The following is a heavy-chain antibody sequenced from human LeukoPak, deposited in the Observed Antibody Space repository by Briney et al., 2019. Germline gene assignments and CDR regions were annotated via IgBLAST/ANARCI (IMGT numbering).Heavy chain of an antibody. CDR3: AMNLRSYSSSSQFDY. J-gene: IGHJ4*02. CDR2: IIPIFGTA. V-gene: IGHV1-69*13. CDR1: GGTFSNYA. Sequence: GASVKVSCKTSGGTFSNYAISWVRQAPGQGLEWMGGIIPIFGTANYAQKFQGRVTITADESTSTAYMELSSLRSEDTAVYYCAMNLRSYSSSSQFDYWDQGTLVTVSS. D-gene: IGHD6-6*01.